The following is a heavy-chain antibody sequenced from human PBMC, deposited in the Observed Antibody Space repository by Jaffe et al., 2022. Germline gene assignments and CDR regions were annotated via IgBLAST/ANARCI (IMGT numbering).Heavy chain of an antibody. CDR3: ARPPEYCSGGGCIDAFDI. J-gene: IGHJ3*02. CDR1: GFSFSSYW. V-gene: IGHV3-7*05. Sequence: EVLLVESGGGLVQPGGSLRLSCAASGFSFSSYWMSWVRQAPGGGLEWVADINQDGRGKAYVDSVKGRFTISRDNAKNSLYLQLNSLRADDTAVYYCARPPEYCSGGGCIDAFDIWGQGTMITVSS. D-gene: IGHD2-15*01. CDR2: INQDGRGK.